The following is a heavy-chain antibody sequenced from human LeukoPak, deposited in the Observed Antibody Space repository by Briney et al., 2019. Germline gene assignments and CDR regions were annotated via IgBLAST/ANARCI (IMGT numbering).Heavy chain of an antibody. Sequence: GGSLSLSCVASGLPIADFAMHWVRQAPGKGLEWVSLISGDGVTTFYADSVKGRFSISRDNSKNSLSLEMNSLRTEDTAMYYYARESGKFDYWGQGTLVAVSS. CDR2: ISGDGVTT. V-gene: IGHV3-43*02. CDR3: ARESGKFDY. CDR1: GLPIADFA. J-gene: IGHJ4*02.